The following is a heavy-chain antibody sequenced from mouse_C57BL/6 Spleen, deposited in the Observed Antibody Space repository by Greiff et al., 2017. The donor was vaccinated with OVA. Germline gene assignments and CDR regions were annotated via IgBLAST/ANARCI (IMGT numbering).Heavy chain of an antibody. D-gene: IGHD1-1*01. V-gene: IGHV3-6*01. J-gene: IGHJ1*03. CDR1: GYSITSGYY. CDR3: ARITTRYCDV. Sequence: EVQLVESGPGLVKPSQSLSLTCSVTGYSITSGYYWNWIRQFPGNKLEWMGYISYDGSNNYNPSLKNRISITPDPSKNQLFLKLNSVTTEDTATYDCARITTRYCDVWGTGTTVTVSS. CDR2: ISYDGSN.